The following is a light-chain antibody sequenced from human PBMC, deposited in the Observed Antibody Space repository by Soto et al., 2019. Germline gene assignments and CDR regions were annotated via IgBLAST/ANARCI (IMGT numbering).Light chain of an antibody. J-gene: IGLJ1*01. CDR2: GNN. Sequence: QSVLTQPPSVSGAPGQRVTISCTGSSSNIGADYDVHWYQQLPGTAPKLLIYGNNNRPSGVPARFSGFKSGTSASLAITGLQADDDADYYCQSYDSSLIGHNYVFGTGTKLTVI. CDR1: SSNIGADYD. V-gene: IGLV1-40*01. CDR3: QSYDSSLIGHNYV.